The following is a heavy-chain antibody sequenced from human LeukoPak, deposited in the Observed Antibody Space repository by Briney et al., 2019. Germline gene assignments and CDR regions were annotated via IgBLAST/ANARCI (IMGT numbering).Heavy chain of an antibody. CDR1: GFTFSSYS. D-gene: IGHD3-10*01. CDR3: ARFYYGSGSYRVNDY. CDR2: IRSSSNTI. Sequence: GGSLRLSCAASGFTFSSYSMNWVRQAPGKGLEWISYIRSSSNTIHYADSVKGRFTISTDNAKNSLYLQMNSLRAEDTAVYYCARFYYGSGSYRVNDYWGQGTLVTVSS. J-gene: IGHJ4*02. V-gene: IGHV3-48*01.